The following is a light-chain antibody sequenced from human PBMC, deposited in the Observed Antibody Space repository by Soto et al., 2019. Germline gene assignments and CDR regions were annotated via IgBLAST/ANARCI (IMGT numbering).Light chain of an antibody. CDR1: QSIITNY. J-gene: IGKJ1*01. V-gene: IGKV3-20*01. CDR2: AAS. Sequence: VVLTQSPGTLSLSPGERATLSCRASQSIITNYLAWYRQKPGQAPRLLIYAASSRATGIPDRFSGSGSGTDFTLTISRLEPEDFAVYYCHQYGTSVGTFGQGTKGDIK. CDR3: HQYGTSVGT.